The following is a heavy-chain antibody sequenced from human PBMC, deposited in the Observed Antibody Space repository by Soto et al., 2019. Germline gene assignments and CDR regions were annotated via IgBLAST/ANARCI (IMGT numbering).Heavy chain of an antibody. Sequence: PWGSLRLSCEASGFNFNNYGMHWVRQAPGKGLEWVAVIWYDGSDKYYADSVKGRFTISKDNSKNTVYLQMNSLRAEDTAVYYCARDLGIYYDSRYLAYGGQGTLVTVSS. V-gene: IGHV3-33*01. CDR3: ARDLGIYYDSRYLAY. J-gene: IGHJ4*02. CDR2: IWYDGSDK. D-gene: IGHD3-22*01. CDR1: GFNFNNYG.